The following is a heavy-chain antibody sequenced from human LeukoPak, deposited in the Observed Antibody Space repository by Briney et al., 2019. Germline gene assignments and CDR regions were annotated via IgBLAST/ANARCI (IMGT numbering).Heavy chain of an antibody. J-gene: IGHJ4*02. CDR1: GYTFTGYY. CDR3: ARKGDN. CDR2: IIPILGIA. V-gene: IGHV1-69*02. Sequence: SVKVSCKASGYTFTGYYMHWVRQAPGQGLEWMGRIIPILGIANYAQKFQGRVTITADKSTSTAYKELSSLRSEDTAVYYCARKGDNWGQGTLVTVSS.